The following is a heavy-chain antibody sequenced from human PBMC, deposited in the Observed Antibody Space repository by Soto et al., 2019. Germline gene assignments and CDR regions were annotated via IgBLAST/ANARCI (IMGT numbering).Heavy chain of an antibody. CDR1: GGSISSGGYY. Sequence: PSETLSLTCTVSGGSISSGGYYWNWIRQHPGKGLEWIGYIYYSGSTYYNPSLKSRVTISVDTSKNQFSLKLSSVTAADTAVYYCARLGGYYQAFNIWGPGALVTVSS. J-gene: IGHJ4*01. V-gene: IGHV4-31*03. D-gene: IGHD3-22*01. CDR3: ARLGGYYQAFNI. CDR2: IYYSGST.